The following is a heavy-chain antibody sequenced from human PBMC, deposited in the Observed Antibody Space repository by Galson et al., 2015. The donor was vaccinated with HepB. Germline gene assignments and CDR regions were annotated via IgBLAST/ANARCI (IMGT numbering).Heavy chain of an antibody. CDR1: GYYLNNYG. CDR2: ISGYEGNT. D-gene: IGHD2-2*01. CDR3: ARGESIVVIPTAMGGNYMDV. J-gene: IGHJ6*03. V-gene: IGHV1-18*01. Sequence: SVKVSCKAPGYYLNNYGISWVRQAPGQGLEWLGWISGYEGNTKYVRNFQGRVTMTRDTSTSTVYMELSSLRSEDTAVYHCARGESIVVIPTAMGGNYMDVWGKGTTVTVSS.